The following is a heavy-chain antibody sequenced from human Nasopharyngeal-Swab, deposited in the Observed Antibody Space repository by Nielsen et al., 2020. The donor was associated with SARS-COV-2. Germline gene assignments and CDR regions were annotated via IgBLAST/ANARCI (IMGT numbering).Heavy chain of an antibody. V-gene: IGHV4-34*01. Sequence: SETLSLTCAVYGGSLSGYYWTWIRQPPGKGLEWIGEVEQSGFTKYNPSLKSRVSISLDTSKNQVSLKVNSVTAADTAVYYCARPTNWGRFWYFDLWGRGTLVTVSS. CDR3: ARPTNWGRFWYFDL. D-gene: IGHD7-27*01. J-gene: IGHJ2*01. CDR1: GGSLSGYY. CDR2: VEQSGFT.